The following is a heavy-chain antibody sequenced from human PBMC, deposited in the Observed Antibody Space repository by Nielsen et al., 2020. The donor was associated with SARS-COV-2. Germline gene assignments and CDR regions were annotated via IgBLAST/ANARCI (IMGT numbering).Heavy chain of an antibody. Sequence: GESLKISCKGSGYSFTSYWISWVRQMPGKGLEWMGRIDPSDSYTNYSPSFQGHVTISADKSISTAYLQWSSLKASDTAMYYCSSSSSWYGVYYYYYMDVWGKGTTVTVSS. V-gene: IGHV5-10-1*01. CDR1: GYSFTSYW. CDR3: SSSSSWYGVYYYYYMDV. CDR2: IDPSDSYT. J-gene: IGHJ6*03. D-gene: IGHD6-13*01.